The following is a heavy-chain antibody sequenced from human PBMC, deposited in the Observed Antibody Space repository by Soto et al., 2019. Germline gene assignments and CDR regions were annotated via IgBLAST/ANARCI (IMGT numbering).Heavy chain of an antibody. J-gene: IGHJ6*02. CDR2: ISPYNGNT. Sequence: QVQLVQSGAEVRKPGASVKVSCKASGYTFLNYGISWVRQAPGQGLEWMGWISPYNGNTNYGEKLQGRVTMTTDTSANTAYMELRSLRSDDTAVYYCAREGELGFGDDYQYGMDVWGQGTTVTVSS. V-gene: IGHV1-18*01. CDR1: GYTFLNYG. CDR3: AREGELGFGDDYQYGMDV. D-gene: IGHD3-3*01.